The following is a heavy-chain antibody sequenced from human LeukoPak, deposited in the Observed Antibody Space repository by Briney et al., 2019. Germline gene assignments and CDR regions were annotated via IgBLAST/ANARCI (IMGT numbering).Heavy chain of an antibody. V-gene: IGHV3-23*01. Sequence: TGGSLRLSCAASGFTFSDYAMTWVPQDPGKGLEWIATTSGSGGSTYSADSVKGRFTISRDNSKTTLYPQMNSLRAEDTAVYSCAKELLFGELPQWYFDSWGQGTLVTVSS. CDR3: AKELLFGELPQWYFDS. CDR1: GFTFSDYA. D-gene: IGHD3-10*01. CDR2: TSGSGGST. J-gene: IGHJ4*02.